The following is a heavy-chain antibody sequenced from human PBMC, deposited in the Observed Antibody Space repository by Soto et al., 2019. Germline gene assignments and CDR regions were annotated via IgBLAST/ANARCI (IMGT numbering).Heavy chain of an antibody. J-gene: IGHJ6*02. CDR1: GGTFSSYA. CDR3: AGHSSGVPGYYNGMDV. V-gene: IGHV1-69*12. D-gene: IGHD3-22*01. CDR2: IIPIFGTA. Sequence: QVQLVQSGAEVKKPGSSVKVSSKASGGTFSSYAISWVRQAPGQGLEWMGGIIPIFGTADYAQKFQGRVTITADESTSTAYMELSSLRSEDTAVYYCAGHSSGVPGYYNGMDVWGLGTTVTVSS.